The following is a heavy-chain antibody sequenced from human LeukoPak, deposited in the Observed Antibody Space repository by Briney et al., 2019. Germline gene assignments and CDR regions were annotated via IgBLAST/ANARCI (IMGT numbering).Heavy chain of an antibody. V-gene: IGHV6-1*01. Sequence: SQTLSLTCAISGDSVSSNSVAWNWIRQSPSRGLEWLGRTYYRSKWYHDYAVSVKSRIIINPDTYKNQFSLQLNSVTPEDTAVYYCARGMAVTGYYFDYWGQGTLVTVSS. J-gene: IGHJ4*02. CDR1: GDSVSSNSVA. CDR2: TYYRSKWYH. D-gene: IGHD6-19*01. CDR3: ARGMAVTGYYFDY.